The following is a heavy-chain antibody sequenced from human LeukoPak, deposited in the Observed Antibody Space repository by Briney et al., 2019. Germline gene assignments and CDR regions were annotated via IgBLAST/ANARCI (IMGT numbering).Heavy chain of an antibody. J-gene: IGHJ6*02. CDR2: ISSAGTT. CDR3: ARDRLRMYGMDV. D-gene: IGHD2-8*01. Sequence: GGSLRLSCAASGFTVSSSYMSWVRQAPGKGLEWVSIISSAGTTYYADSVKGRFTISRDNSKNTLYLQMNSLRAEDTAVYYCARDRLRMYGMDVWGQGTTVTVSS. V-gene: IGHV3-66*01. CDR1: GFTVSSSY.